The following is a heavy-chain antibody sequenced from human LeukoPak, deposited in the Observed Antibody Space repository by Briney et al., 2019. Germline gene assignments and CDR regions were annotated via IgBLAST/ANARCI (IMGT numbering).Heavy chain of an antibody. V-gene: IGHV4-39*07. CDR3: ARVVVVPAAVTYYYYYYTDV. CDR2: IYYSGST. Sequence: SETLSLTCTVSGGSISSSSYYWGWIRQPPGKGLEWIGSIYYSGSTYYNPSLKSRVTISVDTSKNQFSLKLSSVTAADTAVYYCARVVVVPAAVTYYYYYYTDVWGKGTTVTVSS. J-gene: IGHJ6*03. CDR1: GGSISSSSYY. D-gene: IGHD2-2*01.